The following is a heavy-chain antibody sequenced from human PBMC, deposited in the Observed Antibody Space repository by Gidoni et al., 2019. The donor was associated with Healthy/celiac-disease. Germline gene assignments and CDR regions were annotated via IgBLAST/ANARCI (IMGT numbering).Heavy chain of an antibody. J-gene: IGHJ4*02. CDR2: PIFGTA. V-gene: IGHV1-69*01. D-gene: IGHD6-19*01. CDR3: ARVLDSSGWYLEPWAY. Sequence: PIFGTANYAQKFQGRVTITADESTSTAYMELSSLRSEDTAVYYCARVLDSSGWYLEPWAYWGQGTLVTVSS.